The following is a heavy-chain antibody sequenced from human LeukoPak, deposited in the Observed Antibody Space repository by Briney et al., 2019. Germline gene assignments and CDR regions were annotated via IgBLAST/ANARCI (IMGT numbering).Heavy chain of an antibody. Sequence: SVKVSCKASGGTFSSYAISWVRQAPGQGLEWMGGIIPIFGTANYAQKFQGRVTITADESTSTAYMELSSLRSEDTAVYYCASYQQWLVKGTFDYWGQGTLVTVSS. V-gene: IGHV1-69*13. D-gene: IGHD6-19*01. CDR2: IIPIFGTA. CDR3: ASYQQWLVKGTFDY. CDR1: GGTFSSYA. J-gene: IGHJ4*02.